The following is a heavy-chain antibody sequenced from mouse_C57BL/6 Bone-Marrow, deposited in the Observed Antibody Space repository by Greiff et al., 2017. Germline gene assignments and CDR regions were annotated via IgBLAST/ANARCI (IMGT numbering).Heavy chain of an antibody. CDR3: ARSYGSSYVDWYFDV. J-gene: IGHJ1*03. CDR2: IDPANGNT. V-gene: IGHV14-3*01. D-gene: IGHD1-1*01. CDR1: GFNIKNTY. Sequence: EVQLQQSVAELVRPGASVKLSCTASGFNIKNTYMHWVKQRPEQGLEWIGRIDPANGNTKYAPKFQGKATITADTSSNTAYLQLSSLTSEDTAIYYCARSYGSSYVDWYFDVWGTGTTVTGSS.